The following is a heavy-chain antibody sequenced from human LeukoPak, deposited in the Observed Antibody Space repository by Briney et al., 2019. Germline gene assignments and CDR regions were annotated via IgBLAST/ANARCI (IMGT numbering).Heavy chain of an antibody. CDR3: ARDALRYFDWLPRPYFDY. D-gene: IGHD3-9*01. J-gene: IGHJ4*02. Sequence: PGGCLRLSCAASVFTLCSYSMSWVCEGPGGGGGRVSYISRRSSTIYNADSVKCRFTISRDNAKNSLYLQMNSLRAEDTAVYYCARDALRYFDWLPRPYFDYWGQGTLVTVSS. V-gene: IGHV3-48*04. CDR1: VFTLCSYS. CDR2: ISRRSSTI.